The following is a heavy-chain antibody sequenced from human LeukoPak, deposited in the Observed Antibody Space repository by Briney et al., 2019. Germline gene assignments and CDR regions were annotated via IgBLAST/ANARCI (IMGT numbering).Heavy chain of an antibody. CDR3: ARQAVAGNGFDY. J-gene: IGHJ4*02. CDR2: IYYSGNT. D-gene: IGHD6-19*01. V-gene: IGHV4-39*01. Sequence: SETLSLTCTVSGGSISSSSYYWGWIRQPPGKGLEWIGTIYYSGNTCYNPSLKSRVSISVDTSKNQFSLKLSSVTAADTAVYYCARQAVAGNGFDYWGQGTLVTVSS. CDR1: GGSISSSSYY.